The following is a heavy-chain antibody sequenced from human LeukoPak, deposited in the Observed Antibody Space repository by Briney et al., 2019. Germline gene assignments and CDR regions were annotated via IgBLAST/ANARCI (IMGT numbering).Heavy chain of an antibody. CDR2: IKPDGSEK. CDR3: ARDDWGPGDY. J-gene: IGHJ4*02. Sequence: GGSLRLSCAASGFTFSSYAMSWVRQAPGKGLEWVANIKPDGSEKYYVDSVKGRFIISRDNAKNSLYLQMNSLRAEDTAVYYCARDDWGPGDYWGQGTLVTVSS. D-gene: IGHD2-21*01. V-gene: IGHV3-7*01. CDR1: GFTFSSYA.